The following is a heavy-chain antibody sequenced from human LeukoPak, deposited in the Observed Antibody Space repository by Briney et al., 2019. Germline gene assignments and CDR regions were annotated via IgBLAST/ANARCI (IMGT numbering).Heavy chain of an antibody. CDR3: AREVSEGFDF. D-gene: IGHD3-22*01. Sequence: GGSLRLSCTASGFTFSGYSMNWIRQAPGNGLEWVSSFGTRSTSIYHAGSVKGRFAISRDNAKNSLYLQMNSLRAEDTALYYCAREVSEGFDFWGQGTLVTVSS. J-gene: IGHJ4*02. CDR2: FGTRSTSI. V-gene: IGHV3-21*01. CDR1: GFTFSGYS.